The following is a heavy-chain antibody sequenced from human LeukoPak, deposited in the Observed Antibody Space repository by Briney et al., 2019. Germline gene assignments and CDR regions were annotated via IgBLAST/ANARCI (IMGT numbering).Heavy chain of an antibody. CDR2: INHSGST. CDR1: GGSFSGCY. V-gene: IGHV4-34*01. J-gene: IGHJ6*02. Sequence: SETLSLTCAVYGGSFSGCYWSWIRQPPGKGLEWIGEINHSGSTNYNPSLKSRVAISVDTSKNQFSLKLSSVTAADTAVYYCARVPQWLLSDRYYYYYGMDVWGQGTTVTVSS. CDR3: ARVPQWLLSDRYYYYYGMDV. D-gene: IGHD3-3*01.